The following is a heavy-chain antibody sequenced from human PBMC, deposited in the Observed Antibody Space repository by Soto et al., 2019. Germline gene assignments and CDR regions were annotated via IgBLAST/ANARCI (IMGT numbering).Heavy chain of an antibody. D-gene: IGHD3-10*01. CDR3: AKSHLIWHYHLAFDF. CDR2: INSVGRT. CDR1: GFTFSSFA. V-gene: IGHV3-23*01. Sequence: EVQLLESGGDLVQTGGSLRLSCAASGFTFSSFAMSWVRQAPGAGLEWVSTINSVGRTFSADSVEDRFTISRDISKNTLYLQMNSLRAEDTAVYYCAKSHLIWHYHLAFDFWGQGTLVTASS. J-gene: IGHJ4*02.